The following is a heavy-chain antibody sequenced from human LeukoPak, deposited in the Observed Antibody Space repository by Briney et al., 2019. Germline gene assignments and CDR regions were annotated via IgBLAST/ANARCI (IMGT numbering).Heavy chain of an antibody. CDR1: GDTFSSYA. D-gene: IGHD6-13*01. CDR3: ARMPLPAGTIEDY. J-gene: IGHJ4*02. V-gene: IGHV1-69*05. Sequence: SVKVSCKASGDTFSSYAISWVRQAPGQGLEWMGRIIPIFGTANYAQKFQGRVTITTDESTSTAYMELSGLRSEDTAVYYCARMPLPAGTIEDYWGQGTLVTVSS. CDR2: IIPIFGTA.